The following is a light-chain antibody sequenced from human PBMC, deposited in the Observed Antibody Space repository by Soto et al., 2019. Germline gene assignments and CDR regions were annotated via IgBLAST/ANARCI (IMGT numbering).Light chain of an antibody. CDR1: QSVDTM. V-gene: IGKV3-11*01. J-gene: IGKJ2*01. Sequence: EIVLTQSPASLSLSAGERVTLSCRASQSVDTMVAWYQQQVGRTPRLLIYETSNRATGVPGRFSGSGSGTDITLTISRLEPEDFAVYFCQVRTDWPPFKYTFGQGTKLEV. CDR2: ETS. CDR3: QVRTDWPPFKYT.